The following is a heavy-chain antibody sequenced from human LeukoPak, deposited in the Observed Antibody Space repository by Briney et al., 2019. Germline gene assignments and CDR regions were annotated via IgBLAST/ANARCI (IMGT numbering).Heavy chain of an antibody. J-gene: IGHJ4*02. D-gene: IGHD2-8*02. CDR2: LKPNSGGT. V-gene: IGHV1-2*02. CDR3: ARYYCTVGAVTCYSDY. Sequence: ASVKVSCKASGYTFTDDYVHWVRQAPGQGLEWMGWLKPNSGGTDYGQKFQGRVTMTRNTSITTAYLEMSSLSSDDTAVYYCARYYCTVGAVTCYSDYWGQGTLVTVSS. CDR1: GYTFTDDY.